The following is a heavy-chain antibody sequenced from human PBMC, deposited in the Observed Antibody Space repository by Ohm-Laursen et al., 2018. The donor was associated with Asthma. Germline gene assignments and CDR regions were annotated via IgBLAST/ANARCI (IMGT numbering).Heavy chain of an antibody. V-gene: IGHV3-21*01. CDR3: TRGGHYGSYFDF. D-gene: IGHD4-17*01. CDR2: ISGSRSNT. J-gene: IGHJ4*02. CDR1: GFTLSPYD. Sequence: SLRLSCTASGFTLSPYDMNWVRQAPGKGLEWVSSISGSRSNTYYSDSVKGRFTISRDNAKNSLYLQMNSLRAEDTAVYYCTRGGHYGSYFDFWGQGTLVTVSS.